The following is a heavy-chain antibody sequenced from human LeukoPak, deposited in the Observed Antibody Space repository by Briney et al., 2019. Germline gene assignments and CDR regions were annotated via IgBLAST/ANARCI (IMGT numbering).Heavy chain of an antibody. D-gene: IGHD3-9*01. V-gene: IGHV4-61*02. Sequence: SETLSLTCTVSGGSISSGSYYWSRIRQPAGKGLEWIGRIYTSGSTNYNPSLKSRVTISVDTSKNQFSLKLNSVAAADTAVYYCAKRTAPFDWLLFAFDFWGQGTMVTVSS. CDR3: AKRTAPFDWLLFAFDF. J-gene: IGHJ3*01. CDR1: GGSISSGSYY. CDR2: IYTSGST.